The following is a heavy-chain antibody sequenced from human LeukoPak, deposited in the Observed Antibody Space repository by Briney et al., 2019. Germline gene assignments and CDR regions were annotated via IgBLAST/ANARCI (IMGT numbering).Heavy chain of an antibody. Sequence: PSETLSLTCTVSGGSISTRDYYRGWIRQPPGKGLEWIGSIYSSGITYYSPSLKSRVTIFVDTPKNQFSLTLSSVTAADTAVYYCARPGKVAGRPGNWFDPWGQGTLVTVSS. J-gene: IGHJ5*02. CDR2: IYSSGIT. D-gene: IGHD6-19*01. V-gene: IGHV4-39*01. CDR3: ARPGKVAGRPGNWFDP. CDR1: GGSISTRDYY.